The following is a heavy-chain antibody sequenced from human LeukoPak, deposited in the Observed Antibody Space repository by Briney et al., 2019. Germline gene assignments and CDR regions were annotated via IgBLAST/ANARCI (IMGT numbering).Heavy chain of an antibody. CDR2: ISSSGSTI. CDR3: ARETPGEQTFDY. D-gene: IGHD1-26*01. Sequence: GGSLRLSCAASGFTFSSYEMNWVRQAPGKGLEWVSYISSSGSTIYYADSVKGRFTISRDNSKNTLYLQMNSLRAEDTAVYHCARETPGEQTFDYWGQGTLVTVSS. J-gene: IGHJ4*02. V-gene: IGHV3-48*03. CDR1: GFTFSSYE.